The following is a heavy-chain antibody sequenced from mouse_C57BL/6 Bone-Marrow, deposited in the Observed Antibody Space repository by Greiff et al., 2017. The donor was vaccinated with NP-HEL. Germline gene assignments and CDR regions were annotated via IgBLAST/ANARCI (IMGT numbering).Heavy chain of an antibody. CDR3: ADGYYFDY. CDR2: IDPSDSYT. D-gene: IGHD1-1*01. J-gene: IGHJ2*01. V-gene: IGHV1-50*01. Sequence: QVQLQQPGAELVKPGASVKLSCKASGYTFTSYWMQWVKQRPGQGLEWIGEIDPSDSYTNYNQKFKGKATLTVDTSSSTAYMQLSSLTSEDSAVYDCADGYYFDYWGQGTTPTVSA. CDR1: GYTFTSYW.